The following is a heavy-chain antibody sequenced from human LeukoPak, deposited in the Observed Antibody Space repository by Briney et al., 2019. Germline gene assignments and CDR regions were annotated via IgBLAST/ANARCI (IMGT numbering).Heavy chain of an antibody. J-gene: IGHJ4*02. CDR2: IYHSGTT. V-gene: IGHV4-4*02. CDR1: GGSISSTNW. Sequence: SETLSLTCTVSGGSISSTNWWSWVRQPPGKGLEYIGEIYHSGTTTYSPSLKSRVTMSVDESTNQFSLKLSSVTAADTAVYYCARASGYSNRYFDYWGQGTLVTVSS. D-gene: IGHD6-13*01. CDR3: ARASGYSNRYFDY.